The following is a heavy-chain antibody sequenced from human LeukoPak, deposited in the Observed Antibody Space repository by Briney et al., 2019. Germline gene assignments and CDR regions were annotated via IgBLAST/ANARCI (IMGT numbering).Heavy chain of an antibody. CDR3: ARRLRQNLFDP. CDR1: GVSISSDY. Sequence: SETLSLTCTVSGVSISSDYWSWIRLPPGKGLEWIGYIYYCGSSNYNPSLKSRVTMSVDTSKNQFSLKLTSVTAADTAVYYCARRLRQNLFDPWGQGTLVTVSS. J-gene: IGHJ5*02. D-gene: IGHD4-17*01. CDR2: IYYCGSS. V-gene: IGHV4-59*08.